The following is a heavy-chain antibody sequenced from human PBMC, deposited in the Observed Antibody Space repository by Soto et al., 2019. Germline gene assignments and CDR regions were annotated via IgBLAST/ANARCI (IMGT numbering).Heavy chain of an antibody. CDR1: GTAFRDSY. V-gene: IGHV1-2*02. CDR3: AREMVFAIKLAWLDP. D-gene: IGHD2-8*01. Sequence: QVQLVQSGAEMKKPGASVKVSCTASGTAFRDSYIHWLRQVPGQGLEWMGWVNAKSGGTTFAEKFRGRVSMTRDVSITTAFLELTTLTSEDTAVYYCAREMVFAIKLAWLDPWGQGTPVTVS. CDR2: VNAKSGGT. J-gene: IGHJ5*02.